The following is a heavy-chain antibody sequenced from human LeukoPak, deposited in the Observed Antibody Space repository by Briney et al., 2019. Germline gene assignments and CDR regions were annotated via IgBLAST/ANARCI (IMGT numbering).Heavy chain of an antibody. CDR2: IKQDGNEK. D-gene: IGHD3-22*01. V-gene: IGHV3-7*01. CDR3: ASGFDSRFFDK. CDR1: GFTSSSYW. J-gene: IGHJ4*02. Sequence: GGSLRLSCAASGFTSSSYWMTWVRQAPGKGLEWVDNIKQDGNEKYYVDSVKGRFTISRDNAKNSLYLQMNSLRAEDTAVYYCASGFDSRFFDKWGQGTLVTVSS.